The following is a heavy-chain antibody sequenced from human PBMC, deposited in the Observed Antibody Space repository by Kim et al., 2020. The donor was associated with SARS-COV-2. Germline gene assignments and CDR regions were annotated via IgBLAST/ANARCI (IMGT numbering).Heavy chain of an antibody. D-gene: IGHD5-18*01. Sequence: SETLSLTCTVSGGSISSSSYYWGWIRQPPGKGLEWIGSIYYSGSTYYNPSLKSRVTISVDTSKNQFSLKLSSVTAADTAVYYCARDRIQLWLLGQVPNYFDYWGQGTLVTVSS. CDR3: ARDRIQLWLLGQVPNYFDY. CDR1: GGSISSSSYY. J-gene: IGHJ4*02. CDR2: IYYSGST. V-gene: IGHV4-39*07.